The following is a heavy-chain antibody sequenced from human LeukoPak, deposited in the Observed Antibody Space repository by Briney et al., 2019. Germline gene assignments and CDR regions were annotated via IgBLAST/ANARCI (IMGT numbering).Heavy chain of an antibody. V-gene: IGHV3-30*03. CDR2: ISCYGSKK. Sequence: PGGSLTLSCAASGFTFSSYGMHWVRQAAGKGREWVAFISCYGSKKYYADSVKGRFTTSRDNSKNTLYLQMNSLRADDTAVYSCASMGIAAADHLKYYFDYWGQGTLVTVSS. D-gene: IGHD6-13*01. CDR3: ASMGIAAADHLKYYFDY. J-gene: IGHJ4*02. CDR1: GFTFSSYG.